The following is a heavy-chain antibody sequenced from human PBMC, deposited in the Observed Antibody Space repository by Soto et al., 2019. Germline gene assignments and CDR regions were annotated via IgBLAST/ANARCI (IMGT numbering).Heavy chain of an antibody. D-gene: IGHD3-10*01. CDR2: IYYSGST. J-gene: IGHJ5*02. Sequence: SETLSLTCTVSGGSISSGDYYWSWIRQPPGKGLEWIGYIYYSGSTYYNPSLKSRVTISVDTSKNQFSLKLSSVTAADTAVYYCARELDPDRGGHLNWFDPWGQVTLVTVS. V-gene: IGHV4-30-4*01. CDR3: ARELDPDRGGHLNWFDP. CDR1: GGSISSGDYY.